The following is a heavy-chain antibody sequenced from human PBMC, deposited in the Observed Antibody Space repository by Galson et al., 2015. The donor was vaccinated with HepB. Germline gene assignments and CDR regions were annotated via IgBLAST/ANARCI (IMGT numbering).Heavy chain of an antibody. V-gene: IGHV1-46*04. CDR3: AREAVTTADNYGMDV. CDR1: GNTFTTYY. Sequence: SVKVSCKAVGNTFTTYYMHWVRQAPGHGLEWLGIINATGGTASHAQKLQGRVTIPRDPSTSPVYMELSSLRSEDTAIYYCAREAVTTADNYGMDVWGQGTTVTVSS. J-gene: IGHJ6*02. CDR2: INATGGTA. D-gene: IGHD4-11*01.